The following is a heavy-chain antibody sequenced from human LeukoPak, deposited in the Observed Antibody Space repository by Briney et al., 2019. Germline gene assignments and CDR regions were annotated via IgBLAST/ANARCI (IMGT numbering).Heavy chain of an antibody. Sequence: KSGGSLRLSCTASGFVFSRDNMNWVRQAPGKGLEWVAHISENIYYADSVKGRFTISRDNAKNSLYLQMSSLRAEDTAIYYCVREVGRPRTFYFDSWGRGTLVTVSS. V-gene: IGHV3-21*05. J-gene: IGHJ4*02. D-gene: IGHD3-16*01. CDR1: GFVFSRDN. CDR3: VREVGRPRTFYFDS. CDR2: ISENI.